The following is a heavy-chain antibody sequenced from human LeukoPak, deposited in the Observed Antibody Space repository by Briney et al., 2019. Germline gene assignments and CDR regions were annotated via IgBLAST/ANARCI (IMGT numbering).Heavy chain of an antibody. D-gene: IGHD3-16*01. Sequence: ASVKGSCKASGGTFSSYAISWVRQAPGQGLEWMGRIIPIFGTANYAQKFQGRVTNTTDESTSTAYMELSSLRSEDTAVYYCAREGYDYVWGSTKSFDYWGQGTLVTVSS. V-gene: IGHV1-69*05. CDR3: AREGYDYVWGSTKSFDY. CDR1: GGTFSSYA. J-gene: IGHJ4*02. CDR2: IIPIFGTA.